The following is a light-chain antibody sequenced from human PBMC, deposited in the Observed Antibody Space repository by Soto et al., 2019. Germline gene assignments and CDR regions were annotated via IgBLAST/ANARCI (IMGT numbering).Light chain of an antibody. CDR3: QQYNSYSPET. J-gene: IGKJ1*01. V-gene: IGKV1-5*03. Sequence: DIQMTQSPSTLSASVGDRVTITCRASQSISSWLAWYQQKAGKAPKLLIYKASSLESGVPSRFSGSGSGTEFTLTISSLQPDDFATYYCQQYNSYSPETFGQGTKVEIK. CDR2: KAS. CDR1: QSISSW.